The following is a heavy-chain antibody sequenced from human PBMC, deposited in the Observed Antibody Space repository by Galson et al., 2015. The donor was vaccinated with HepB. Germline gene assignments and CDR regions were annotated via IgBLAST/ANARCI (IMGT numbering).Heavy chain of an antibody. CDR1: VGSFSGYY. J-gene: IGHJ4*02. CDR2: ISHSGST. Sequence: ETLSLTSGVYVGSFSGYYWCWLRQPPGKGLEWIGEISHSGSTTYTPSLKSRLTILVDTSKKQFSLRLNSVTAADTAMYYCARSSWGVRGLMKGYFDYWGQGSLVTVSS. D-gene: IGHD3-10*01. CDR3: ARSSWGVRGLMKGYFDY. V-gene: IGHV4-34*01.